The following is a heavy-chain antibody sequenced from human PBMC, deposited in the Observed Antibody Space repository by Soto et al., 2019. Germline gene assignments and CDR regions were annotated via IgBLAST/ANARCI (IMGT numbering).Heavy chain of an antibody. Sequence: QVQLVESGGGVVQPGRSLRLSCAASGFTFSSYGMHWVRQAPGKGLEWVAVISYDGSNKYYADSVKGRFNISRDNSKNTLYLQMNSLRAEDTAVYYCAKDSHYYGSGGFDYWGQGTLVTVSS. CDR3: AKDSHYYGSGGFDY. J-gene: IGHJ4*02. CDR1: GFTFSSYG. V-gene: IGHV3-30*18. D-gene: IGHD3-10*01. CDR2: ISYDGSNK.